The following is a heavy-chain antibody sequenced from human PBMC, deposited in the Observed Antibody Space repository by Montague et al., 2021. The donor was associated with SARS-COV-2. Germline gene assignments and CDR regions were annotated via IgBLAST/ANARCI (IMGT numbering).Heavy chain of an antibody. D-gene: IGHD2-15*01. CDR2: ISASGAYI. J-gene: IGHJ4*02. CDR3: ARVGYCSSGRCYSGTYYFDS. Sequence: SLRLSCAASGFTFSSSAMSWVRQAPGKGLEWVSSISASGAYIFYADSLQGRFTISRDNTGNSLFLQMSSLRVEDTAVYYCARVGYCSSGRCYSGTYYFDSWGQGALVTVSS. CDR1: GFTFSSSA. V-gene: IGHV3-21*01.